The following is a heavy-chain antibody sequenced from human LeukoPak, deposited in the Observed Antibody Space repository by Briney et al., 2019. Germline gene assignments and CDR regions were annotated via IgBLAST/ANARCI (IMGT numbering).Heavy chain of an antibody. CDR1: GFTSSDYY. CDR2: ISSSSTYT. CDR3: ARYRSADSPFDP. D-gene: IGHD3-22*01. V-gene: IGHV3-11*03. Sequence: GGSLRLSCAASGFTSSDYYMTWIRQAPGKGLEWVSYISSSSTYTNYADSVKGRFTISRDNAKNSLYLQMNSLRAEDTAVYYCARYRSADSPFDPWGQGTLVTVSS. J-gene: IGHJ5*02.